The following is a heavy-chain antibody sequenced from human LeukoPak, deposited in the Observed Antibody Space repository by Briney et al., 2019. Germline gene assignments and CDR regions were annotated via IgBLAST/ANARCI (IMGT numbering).Heavy chain of an antibody. CDR3: ARSFFGVVPSFDY. V-gene: IGHV3-48*03. CDR2: ISSGSAI. CDR1: GFTLSSFE. D-gene: IGHD3-3*01. J-gene: IGHJ4*02. Sequence: GGSLRLSCAASGFTLSSFEMNWVRQAPGKGLEWVSYISSGSAIWYADSVKRRFTISRDNAKNSLYLQMNSLRAEDTAVYYCARSFFGVVPSFDYWGQGTLVTVSP.